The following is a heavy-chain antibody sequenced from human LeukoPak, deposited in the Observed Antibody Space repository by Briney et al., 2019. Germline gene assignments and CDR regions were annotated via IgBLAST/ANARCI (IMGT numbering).Heavy chain of an antibody. D-gene: IGHD3-16*01. CDR2: IYHGGST. CDR3: ARQFGRGSQSYGMGV. J-gene: IGHJ6*02. CDR1: GGSISSGGDS. Sequence: SQTLSLTCAVSGGSISSGGDSWSWIRQPPGKGLEWIGYIYHGGSTYYNPSLKSRVTISVDRSKNQSSLKLSSVTAADTAVYYCARQFGRGSQSYGMGVWGQGTTVTVSS. V-gene: IGHV4-30-2*01.